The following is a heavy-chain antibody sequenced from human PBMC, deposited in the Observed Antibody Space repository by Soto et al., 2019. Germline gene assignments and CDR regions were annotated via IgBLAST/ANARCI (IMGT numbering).Heavy chain of an antibody. Sequence: TLSPTCALSGVTLSGIEVACGSFTQSQSRGLEWLGRTYYRSRWYNDYAVSVKSRITVHPDTSKNQFSLQLTSVTPEDTAVYYCAGTTSHYWYYMDVWGKGTTVTVSS. D-gene: IGHD1-7*01. CDR3: AGTTSHYWYYMDV. CDR1: GVTLSGIEVA. V-gene: IGHV6-1*01. J-gene: IGHJ6*03. CDR2: TYYRSRWYN.